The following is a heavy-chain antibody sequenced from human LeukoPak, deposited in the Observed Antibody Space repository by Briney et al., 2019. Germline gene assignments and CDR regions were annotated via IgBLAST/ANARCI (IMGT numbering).Heavy chain of an antibody. V-gene: IGHV3-30*02. Sequence: GGSLRLSCAASGFTFSSYGMHWVRQAPGKGLEWVAFIRYDGSNKYYADSVKGRFTISRDNSKNTLYLQMNSLRAEDTAVYYCAKDETTPFIAAAGGDWGQGTLVTVSS. CDR2: IRYDGSNK. D-gene: IGHD6-13*01. J-gene: IGHJ4*02. CDR3: AKDETTPFIAAAGGD. CDR1: GFTFSSYG.